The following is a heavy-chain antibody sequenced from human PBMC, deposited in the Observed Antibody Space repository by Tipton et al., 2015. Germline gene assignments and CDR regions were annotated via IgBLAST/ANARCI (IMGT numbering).Heavy chain of an antibody. CDR1: GFIFSNYW. V-gene: IGHV3-7*01. Sequence: SLRLSCAVSGFIFSNYWMTWVRQAPGKGLEWVANIKGDGAQRYYADSVRGRFTIPRDNAKNSLYLQVNSLRPEDTAVYYCARDTSVGAFALGYWGQGTLVTVSS. CDR3: ARDTSVGAFALGY. CDR2: IKGDGAQR. D-gene: IGHD1-26*01. J-gene: IGHJ4*02.